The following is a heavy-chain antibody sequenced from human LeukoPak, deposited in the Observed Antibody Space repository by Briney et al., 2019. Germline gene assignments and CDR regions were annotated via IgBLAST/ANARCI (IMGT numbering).Heavy chain of an antibody. J-gene: IGHJ4*02. D-gene: IGHD3-22*01. CDR2: ISAYNGNT. V-gene: IGHV1-18*01. CDR3: ASGYYYSFDY. Sequence: GASVKVSCKASGYTFTSYGISWVRQAPGQGLEWMGWISAYNGNTNYAQKFQGRVTITADKSTSTAYMELSSLRSEDTAVYYCASGYYYSFDYWGQGTLVTVSS. CDR1: GYTFTSYG.